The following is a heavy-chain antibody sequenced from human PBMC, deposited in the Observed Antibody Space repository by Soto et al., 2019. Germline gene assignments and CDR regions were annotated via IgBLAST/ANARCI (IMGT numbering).Heavy chain of an antibody. CDR3: ARVSYYYYGLDV. V-gene: IGHV3-30-3*01. CDR1: GVTFSSYG. Sequence: GGPLRLCWGAAGVTFSSYGMHWVRQSPGKGLEWVAVISYDGSNKYYADSVKGRFTISRDNSKNTLYLQMNSLRAEDSAVYYCARVSYYYYGLDVWGQGTTVTVSS. CDR2: ISYDGSNK. J-gene: IGHJ6*02.